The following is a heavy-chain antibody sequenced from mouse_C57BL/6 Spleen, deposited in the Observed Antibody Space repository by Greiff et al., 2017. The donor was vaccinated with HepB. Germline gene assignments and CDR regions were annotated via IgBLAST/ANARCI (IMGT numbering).Heavy chain of an antibody. CDR1: GFTFTDYY. Sequence: EVQRVESGGGLVQPGGSLSLSCAASGFTFTDYYMSWVRQPPGKALEWLGFIRNKANGYTTEYSASVKGRFTISRDNSQSILYLQMNALRAEDSATYYCARYKGGAMDYRGQGTSVTVSS. CDR2: IRNKANGYTT. V-gene: IGHV7-3*01. J-gene: IGHJ4*01. CDR3: ARYKGGAMDY.